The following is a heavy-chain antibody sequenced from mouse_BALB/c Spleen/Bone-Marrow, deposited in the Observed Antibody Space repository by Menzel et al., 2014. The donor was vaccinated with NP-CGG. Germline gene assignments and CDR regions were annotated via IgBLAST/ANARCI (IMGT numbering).Heavy chain of an antibody. CDR2: INPYNGDT. Sequence: VHVKQSGPELVKPGASVKTSCKASGYSFTGYFMNWVMQSHGKSLEWIGRINPYNGDTFYNQKFKGKATLTVDKSSSTAHMELRSLASEDSAVYYCARSGYYGSSYFDYWGQGTTLTVSS. D-gene: IGHD1-1*01. V-gene: IGHV1-20*02. J-gene: IGHJ2*01. CDR3: ARSGYYGSSYFDY. CDR1: GYSFTGYF.